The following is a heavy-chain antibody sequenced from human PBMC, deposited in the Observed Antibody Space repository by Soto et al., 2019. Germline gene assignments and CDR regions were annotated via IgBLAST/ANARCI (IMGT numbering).Heavy chain of an antibody. V-gene: IGHV3-23*01. CDR3: ARHHGSPGSYFGLDV. D-gene: IGHD6-13*01. Sequence: GGSLRLSCAASGFSFTNYAMHWVRQASGKGLEWVSSMSGSGGGTYYADSVKGRFTISRDNSKNTLFLQMNSLKASDTAVYYCARHHGSPGSYFGLDVWGQGTTVTVSS. CDR1: GFSFTNYA. CDR2: MSGSGGGT. J-gene: IGHJ6*02.